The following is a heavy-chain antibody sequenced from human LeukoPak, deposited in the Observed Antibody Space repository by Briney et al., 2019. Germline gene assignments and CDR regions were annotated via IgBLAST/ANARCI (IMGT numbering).Heavy chain of an antibody. V-gene: IGHV4-59*08. J-gene: IGHJ2*01. CDR3: ARQGGGFWYFDL. D-gene: IGHD6-25*01. Sequence: SETLSLTCTVSGGSISSYYWSWIRQLPGKGLDRIGYIYYSGSTNYNPSLKSRVTISVDTSKNQFSLRLSSVTAADTAVYYCARQGGGFWYFDLWGRGTLVTVSS. CDR2: IYYSGST. CDR1: GGSISSYY.